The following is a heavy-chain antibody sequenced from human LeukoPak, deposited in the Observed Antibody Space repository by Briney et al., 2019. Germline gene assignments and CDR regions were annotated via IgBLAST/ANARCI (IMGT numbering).Heavy chain of an antibody. D-gene: IGHD6-13*01. CDR2: INPNSGGT. J-gene: IGHJ4*02. CDR1: GYTFTGYY. Sequence: ASVTVSCKASGYTFTGYYIHWVRQAPGQGLEWMGWINPNSGGTNYAQNFQGRVTMTRDTSISTAYMELRRLRSDDTAVYYCARSIAAAGLYYFDSWGQGTLVTVSS. CDR3: ARSIAAAGLYYFDS. V-gene: IGHV1-2*02.